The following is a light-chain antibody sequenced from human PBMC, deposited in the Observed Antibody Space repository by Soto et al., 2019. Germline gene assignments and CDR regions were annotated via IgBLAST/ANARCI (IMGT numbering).Light chain of an antibody. J-gene: IGKJ2*01. CDR2: AAS. CDR3: QQYNNWPPYT. Sequence: EIVMTQSPGTLSVSPGERATLSCRASQGIGTNLAWYQQRPGQAPRLLIYAASSRATDIPARFTGRGSGTESTLTISSLQSEDFAVYFCQQYNNWPPYTFGQGTKLEIK. V-gene: IGKV3-15*01. CDR1: QGIGTN.